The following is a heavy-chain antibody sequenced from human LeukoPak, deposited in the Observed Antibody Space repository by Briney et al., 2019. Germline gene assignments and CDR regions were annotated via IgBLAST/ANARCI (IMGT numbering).Heavy chain of an antibody. V-gene: IGHV1-46*01. CDR3: ARDLTGTHNSNDY. CDR2: MNPSGGST. Sequence: ASVKVSCKASGCTFSSYASSWVRQAPGQGLAWMGIMNPSGGSTSYAQKFSGRVTMTRGTSTSTVYMELSSLRSEDTAVYDCARDLTGTHNSNDYWGQGTLVTV. J-gene: IGHJ4*02. D-gene: IGHD1-14*01. CDR1: GCTFSSYA.